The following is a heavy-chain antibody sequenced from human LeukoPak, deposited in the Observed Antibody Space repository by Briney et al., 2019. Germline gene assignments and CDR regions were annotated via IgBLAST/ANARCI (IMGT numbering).Heavy chain of an antibody. CDR1: GFTFNNYA. D-gene: IGHD6-19*01. CDR2: ISGSGDST. Sequence: GGSLRLSCAASGFTFNNYAMSWVRQAPGKGLEWVSGISGSGDSTYYADSVKGRFTISRDNSKYTLYVQINNLRTEDTAVYYCAKGQLAVAVGWYFDLWGRGTLVTVSS. CDR3: AKGQLAVAVGWYFDL. J-gene: IGHJ2*01. V-gene: IGHV3-23*01.